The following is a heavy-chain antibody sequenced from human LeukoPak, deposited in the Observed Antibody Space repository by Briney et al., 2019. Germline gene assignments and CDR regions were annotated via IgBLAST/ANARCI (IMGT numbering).Heavy chain of an antibody. CDR3: ATLTPEYSSSFDY. CDR1: GFTFSSYA. Sequence: GGSLRLSCAASGFTFSSYAMSWVRQAPGKGLEWVSVIYSGGSTYYADSVKGRFTISRDNSKNTLSLQMNSLRAEDTAVYYCATLTPEYSSSFDYWGQGTLVTVSS. CDR2: IYSGGST. J-gene: IGHJ4*02. D-gene: IGHD6-6*01. V-gene: IGHV3-53*01.